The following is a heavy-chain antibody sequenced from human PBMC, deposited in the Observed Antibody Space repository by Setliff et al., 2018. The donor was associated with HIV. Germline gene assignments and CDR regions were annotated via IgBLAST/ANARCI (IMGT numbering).Heavy chain of an antibody. CDR3: AKVPSY. V-gene: IGHV3-23*01. CDR1: GFTFSRNV. CDR2: ISESGANT. J-gene: IGHJ4*02. Sequence: GGSLRLSCVGSGFTFSRNVINWVRQAPGKGLEWVSGISESGANTYYADSVKGRFTISRDNSKNTLYLQMDSLRAEDTAVYYCAKVPSYWGQGTLVTVSS.